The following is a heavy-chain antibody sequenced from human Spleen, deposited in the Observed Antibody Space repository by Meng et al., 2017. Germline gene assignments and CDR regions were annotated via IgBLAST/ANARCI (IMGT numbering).Heavy chain of an antibody. V-gene: IGHV5-51*01. Sequence: KVSCKGSGYSFTSYWIGWVRQMPGKGLEWMGMVYPDDSDTRYSPSFQGQVTISADKSISTAYLQWSTLKASDTAMYYCARRDTSGYYGSSFDFWSQGTLVTVSS. CDR2: VYPDDSDT. J-gene: IGHJ4*02. CDR1: GYSFTSYW. CDR3: ARRDTSGYYGSSFDF. D-gene: IGHD3-22*01.